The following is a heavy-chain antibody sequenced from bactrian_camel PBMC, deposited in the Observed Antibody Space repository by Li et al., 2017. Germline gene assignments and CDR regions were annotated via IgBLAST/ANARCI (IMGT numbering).Heavy chain of an antibody. CDR3: ATALGGGIDLGY. V-gene: IGHV3S40*01. CDR1: GFTFSSYY. Sequence: VQLVESGGGVVQLGGSLRHSCVASGFTFSSYYMSWVRQAPGKGLEWVSAIDAAGGSTYYADSVKGRFTISRANTMNTAYLQMDSLKSEDTALYYCATALGGGIDLGYWGQGTQVTVS. J-gene: IGHJ6*01. D-gene: IGHD2*01. CDR2: IDAAGGST.